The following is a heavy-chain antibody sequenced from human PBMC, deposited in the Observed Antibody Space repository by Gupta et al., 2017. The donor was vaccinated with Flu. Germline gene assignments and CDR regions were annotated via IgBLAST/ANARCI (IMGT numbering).Heavy chain of an antibody. Sequence: AASGFTASSYDMSWVRLAPGKGLEWVSFISSSGDTYQTDSVKGRFTISRDNAKNSVHLQMNSMGVEDTAFYYCASGHWGSWGQGTLVTVSS. J-gene: IGHJ5*02. CDR3: ASGHWGS. V-gene: IGHV3-48*03. CDR2: ISSSGDT. CDR1: GFTASSYD. D-gene: IGHD3-16*01.